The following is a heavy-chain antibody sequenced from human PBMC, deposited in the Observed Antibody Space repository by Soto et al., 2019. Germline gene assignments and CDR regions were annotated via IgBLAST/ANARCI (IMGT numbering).Heavy chain of an antibody. CDR1: GYTFTSYG. D-gene: IGHD3-22*01. CDR2: ISAYNGNT. J-gene: IGHJ6*02. CDR3: ARDYYDSSGYYSYYNYGMDV. Sequence: ASVKVSCKASGYTFTSYGISWVRQAPGQGLEWMGWISAYNGNTNYAQKLQGRVTMTTDTSTSTAYMELRSLRSDDTAVYYCARDYYDSSGYYSYYNYGMDVWGQGTTVTVSS. V-gene: IGHV1-18*04.